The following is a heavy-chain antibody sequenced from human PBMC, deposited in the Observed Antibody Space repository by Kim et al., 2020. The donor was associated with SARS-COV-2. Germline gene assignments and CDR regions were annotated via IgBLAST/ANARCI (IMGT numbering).Heavy chain of an antibody. D-gene: IGHD3-9*01. CDR2: VYYTGST. J-gene: IGHJ5*02. CDR1: GGSIDSYY. V-gene: IGHV4-59*01. CDR3: ARTKGAISTGNFSFDL. Sequence: SETLSLTCSVSGGSIDSYYWTWVRQPPGKGLEWIGYVYYTGSTNYNPSLKSRVTMSVDTSKNQFSLPLTSVTAADTAIYFCARTKGAISTGNFSFDL.